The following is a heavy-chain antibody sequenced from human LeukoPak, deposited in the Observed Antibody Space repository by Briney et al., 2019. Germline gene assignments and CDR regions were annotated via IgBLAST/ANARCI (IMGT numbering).Heavy chain of an antibody. CDR1: GITVSNYG. D-gene: IGHD2-15*01. J-gene: IGHJ4*02. CDR2: ISGSGGGT. Sequence: GGSLRLSCAVSGITVSNYGMSWVHQAPGKGLEWVAAISGSGGGTNYADSVKGRFTISRDNFKNTLYLQMNSLRAEETAVYFRAKGGVVIRDILVGFHKEAYYFDFWGQGALVTVSS. V-gene: IGHV3-23*01. CDR3: AKGGVVIRDILVGFHKEAYYFDF.